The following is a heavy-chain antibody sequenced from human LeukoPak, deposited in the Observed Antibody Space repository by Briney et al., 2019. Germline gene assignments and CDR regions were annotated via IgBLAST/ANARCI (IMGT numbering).Heavy chain of an antibody. CDR3: ARGVDFWSGDNNWFDP. V-gene: IGHV3-48*01. Sequence: GGSLRLSCAASGFTFSSYSMNWVRQAPGKGLEWVSYISSSSSNIYYADSVKGRFTISRDNAKNSLYLQMNSLRAEDTAVYYCARGVDFWSGDNNWFDPWGQGTLVTVSS. J-gene: IGHJ5*02. CDR1: GFTFSSYS. CDR2: ISSSSSNI. D-gene: IGHD3-3*01.